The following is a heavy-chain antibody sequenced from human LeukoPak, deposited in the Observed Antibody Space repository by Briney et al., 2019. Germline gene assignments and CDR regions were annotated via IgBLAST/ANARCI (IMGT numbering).Heavy chain of an antibody. D-gene: IGHD5-24*01. J-gene: IGHJ4*02. CDR3: ARARRDGYNDY. CDR2: IIPIFGTA. CDR1: GYTLTELS. Sequence: ASVNVSCKVSGYTLTELSMHWVRQAPGQGLEWMGGIIPIFGTANYAQKFQGRVTITADESTSTAYMELSSLRSEDTAVYYCARARRDGYNDYWGQGTLVTVSS. V-gene: IGHV1-69*13.